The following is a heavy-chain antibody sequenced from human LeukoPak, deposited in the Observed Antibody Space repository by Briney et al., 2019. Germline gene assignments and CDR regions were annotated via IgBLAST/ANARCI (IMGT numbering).Heavy chain of an antibody. V-gene: IGHV1-24*01. J-gene: IGHJ1*01. D-gene: IGHD3-9*01. Sequence: ASVTVSCKVSGYTLTELSMHWVRQAPGKGLEWMGGFDPEDGETIYAQKFQGRVTMTEDTSTDTAYMEPSSLRSEDTAVYYCATSVRVLRYFDWLSEYFQHWGQGTLVTVSS. CDR3: ATSVRVLRYFDWLSEYFQH. CDR1: GYTLTELS. CDR2: FDPEDGET.